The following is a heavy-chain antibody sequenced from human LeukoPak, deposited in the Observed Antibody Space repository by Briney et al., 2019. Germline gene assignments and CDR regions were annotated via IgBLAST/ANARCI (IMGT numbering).Heavy chain of an antibody. J-gene: IGHJ4*02. V-gene: IGHV3-66*01. CDR3: ARDYGSGSYLDY. D-gene: IGHD3-10*01. Sequence: GGSLRLSCAASEFSVGSNYMTWVRQAPGKGLEWVSLIYSGGSTYYADSVKGRFTISRDNSKNTLYLQMNSLRAEDTAVYYCARDYGSGSYLDYWGQGTLVTVSS. CDR1: EFSVGSNY. CDR2: IYSGGST.